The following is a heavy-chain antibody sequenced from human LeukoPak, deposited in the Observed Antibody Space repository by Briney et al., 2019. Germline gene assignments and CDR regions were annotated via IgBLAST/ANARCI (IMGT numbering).Heavy chain of an antibody. Sequence: GGSLRLSCAASGFTFSNYAMHWVRQAPGKGLEWVSVIYSGGSTYYADSVKGRFTISRDNSKNTLYLQMNSLRAEDTAVYYCARVPGFIWGQGTLVTVSS. CDR1: GFTFSNYA. CDR3: ARVPGFI. J-gene: IGHJ4*02. D-gene: IGHD3-10*01. CDR2: IYSGGST. V-gene: IGHV3-66*01.